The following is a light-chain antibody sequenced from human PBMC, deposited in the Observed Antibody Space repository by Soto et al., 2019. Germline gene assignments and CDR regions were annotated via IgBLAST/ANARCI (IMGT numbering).Light chain of an antibody. CDR2: HAS. CDR1: QNIRSR. Sequence: DFQMTQSPSTLSASVGDSVTITCRASQNIRSRLAWFQQKPGKAPKLLIYHASSLESGVPQRFSSSGSGTEFTLTISSLQTDEFSTYYCQQYHSYWTFGPGTKVDIK. V-gene: IGKV1-5*01. J-gene: IGKJ1*01. CDR3: QQYHSYWT.